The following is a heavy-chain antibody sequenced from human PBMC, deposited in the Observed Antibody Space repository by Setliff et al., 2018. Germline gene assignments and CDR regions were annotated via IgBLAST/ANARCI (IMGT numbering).Heavy chain of an antibody. D-gene: IGHD2-15*01. CDR3: ARTCSGSGCYAGLES. Sequence: PGGSLRLSCAASGFTFGNYWMHWVRQAPGKGLAWGAVIWDDGGNKYHADSVKGRFTISRDNSKNTLYLQMNSLRPEDTAVYYCARTCSGSGCYAGLESWGQGTPVTDSS. CDR1: GFTFGNYW. J-gene: IGHJ4*02. CDR2: IWDDGGNK. V-gene: IGHV3-33*08.